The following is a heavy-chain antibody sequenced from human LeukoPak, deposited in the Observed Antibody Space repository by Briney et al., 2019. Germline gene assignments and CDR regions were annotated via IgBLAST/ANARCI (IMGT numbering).Heavy chain of an antibody. CDR1: GGSISSYY. CDR2: IYYSGST. J-gene: IGHJ4*02. D-gene: IGHD3-10*01. CDR3: AREMGYYGSGSYRD. Sequence: PSETLSLTCTVSGGSISSYYWSWIRQPPGKGLEWIGYIYYSGSTNYNPSLKSRVTISVDTSKNQFSLKLSSVTAADTAVYYCAREMGYYGSGSYRDWGQGTLVTVSS. V-gene: IGHV4-59*12.